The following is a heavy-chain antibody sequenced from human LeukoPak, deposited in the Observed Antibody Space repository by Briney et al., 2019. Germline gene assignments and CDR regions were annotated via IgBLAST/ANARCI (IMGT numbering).Heavy chain of an antibody. J-gene: IGHJ4*02. CDR3: AKEYDDSSGFFAFDY. CDR1: GFTFSSYA. V-gene: IGHV3-23*01. D-gene: IGHD3-22*01. CDR2: ISGSGGST. Sequence: GGSLRLSCAASGFTFSSYAMSWVRQAPGKGLEWVSAISGSGGSTYYADSVKGRSTISRDNSKNTLYLQMNSLRAEDTAVYYCAKEYDDSSGFFAFDYWGQGTLVTVSS.